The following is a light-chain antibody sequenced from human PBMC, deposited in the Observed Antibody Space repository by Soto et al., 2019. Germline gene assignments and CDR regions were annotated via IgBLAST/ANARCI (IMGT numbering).Light chain of an antibody. V-gene: IGKV1-5*01. CDR1: QSVSVW. CDR2: DAF. J-gene: IGKJ1*01. CDR3: QEYKSYST. Sequence: DIQMNQSPSTLSASLGDRVCISCRASQSVSVWVAWYQQKPGTAPKLLIYDAFTVDTGVPSRFSGSGSGTEFTLTINGLQPEDFATYFCQEYKSYSTFGPGTKVDIK.